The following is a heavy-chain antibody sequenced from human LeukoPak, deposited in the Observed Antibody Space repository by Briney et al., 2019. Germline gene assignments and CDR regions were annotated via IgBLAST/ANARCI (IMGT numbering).Heavy chain of an antibody. D-gene: IGHD6-13*01. CDR3: ARHGPSATAGPFFDY. V-gene: IGHV4-59*08. Sequence: SETLPHTCSVSGCPLSCYFWSWIAQPPALVLEWVGDIYNIGSTNYNPSLTSRVAISVDTSKNQFSLKLSSVTAADTAVYYCARHGPSATAGPFFDYWGQRTLLTVSS. J-gene: IGHJ4*02. CDR1: GCPLSCYF. CDR2: IYNIGST.